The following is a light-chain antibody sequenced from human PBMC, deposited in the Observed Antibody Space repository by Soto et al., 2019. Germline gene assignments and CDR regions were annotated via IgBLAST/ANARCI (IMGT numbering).Light chain of an antibody. J-gene: IGKJ4*01. CDR1: QGIAPY. Sequence: DVQMTQSPSSLSAFVGDRVTITCRASQGIAPYLAWFQQKPGKVPKLLIYATSTLQSGVPSRFSGSGSGTDFTLTISSRQPEYVATYYCQKYNTAPLTLGGGTKVELK. CDR2: ATS. V-gene: IGKV1-27*01. CDR3: QKYNTAPLT.